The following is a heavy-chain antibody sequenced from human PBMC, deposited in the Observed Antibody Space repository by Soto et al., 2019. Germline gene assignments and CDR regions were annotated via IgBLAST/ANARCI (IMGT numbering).Heavy chain of an antibody. CDR1: GYTFTSYG. CDR3: ARCINSGYDYYYDYMDV. J-gene: IGHJ6*03. V-gene: IGHV1-18*01. Sequence: ASVKVSCKASGYTFTSYGISWVRQAPGQGLEWMGWISAYNGNTNYAQKLQGRVTMTTDTSTSTAYMELRSLRSDDTAVYYCARCINSGYDYYYDYMDVWGKGTTVTVSS. CDR2: ISAYNGNT. D-gene: IGHD5-12*01.